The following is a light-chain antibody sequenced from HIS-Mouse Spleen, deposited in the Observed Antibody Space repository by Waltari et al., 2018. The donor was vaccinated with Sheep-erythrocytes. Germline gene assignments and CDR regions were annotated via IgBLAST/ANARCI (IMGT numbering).Light chain of an antibody. CDR2: SNN. CDR3: AAWDDSLNGPV. CDR1: SSNIGSNT. V-gene: IGLV1-44*01. J-gene: IGLJ3*02. Sequence: QSVLTQPPSASGTPGQRVTISCSGSSSNIGSNTVNWYQQPPGTAPKLLIYSNNQRPSGVPDRFSGAKAGTSASLAISGLQSEDEANDYCAAWDDSLNGPVFGGGTKLTVL.